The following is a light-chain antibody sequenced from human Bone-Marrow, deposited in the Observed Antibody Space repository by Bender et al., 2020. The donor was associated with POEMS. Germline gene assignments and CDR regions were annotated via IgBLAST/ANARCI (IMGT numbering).Light chain of an antibody. V-gene: IGLV2-14*01. CDR2: DVN. CDR3: ASFVDNVWV. CDR1: TRDIGDNIY. J-gene: IGLJ3*02. Sequence: QSALTQAASVSGSPGQSVTISCTGSTRDIGDNIYVSWYRQYPGKAPQLVISDVNTRPSGIPPRFSAAKSGKSASLTVSEIQEEGEADYYCASFVDNVWVFGGGTKLTVL.